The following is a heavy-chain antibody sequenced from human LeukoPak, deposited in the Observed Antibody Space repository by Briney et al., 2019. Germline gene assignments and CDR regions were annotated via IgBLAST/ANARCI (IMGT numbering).Heavy chain of an antibody. CDR1: GFTFGVYY. Sequence: PGGSLRLSCATSGFTFGVYYMTWIRQAPGRGLEPLSFISPTGDIIKYVDSVKGRFTISRDNAKSSMYLEMNSLRAEDTAVYYRAREHWAAPDHWGQGTLVTVSP. J-gene: IGHJ4*02. D-gene: IGHD3-16*01. CDR3: AREHWAAPDH. CDR2: ISPTGDII. V-gene: IGHV3-11*01.